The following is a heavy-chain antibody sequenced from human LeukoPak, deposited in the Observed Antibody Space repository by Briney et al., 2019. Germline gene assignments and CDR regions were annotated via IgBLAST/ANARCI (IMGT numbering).Heavy chain of an antibody. J-gene: IGHJ5*02. Sequence: ASGKVSCKASGYTFTSYDINWVGQATGQGLEWMGWMKPNGGNTGYTQKFHGRVTITRNTSISTAYMELSSLRSEDTAVYCCARGPSGSYFFDPWGQGTLVTVSS. D-gene: IGHD1-26*01. CDR3: ARGPSGSYFFDP. CDR2: MKPNGGNT. CDR1: GYTFTSYD. V-gene: IGHV1-8*03.